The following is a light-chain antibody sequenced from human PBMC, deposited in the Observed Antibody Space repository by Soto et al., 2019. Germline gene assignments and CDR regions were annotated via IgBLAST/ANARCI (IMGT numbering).Light chain of an antibody. J-gene: IGKJ2*01. Sequence: DIVMTQSPLSLPVTPGEPASISCRSSQSLLHGNGYKYLEWYLQKPGQSPQLLIYLGSNRASGVPDRFSGSGSGTDFTLKISKVEAEDVGIYYCMQALQTPYTFGQGTKLEVK. CDR2: LGS. CDR1: QSLLHGNGYKY. CDR3: MQALQTPYT. V-gene: IGKV2-28*01.